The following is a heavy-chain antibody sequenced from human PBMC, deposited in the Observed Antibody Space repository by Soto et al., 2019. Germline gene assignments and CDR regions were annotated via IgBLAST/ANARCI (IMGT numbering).Heavy chain of an antibody. CDR1: GGSISSYY. CDR2: IYYSGST. CDR3: ASHPYDFWSGYHS. J-gene: IGHJ5*02. Sequence: SETLSLTCTVSGGSISSYYWSWIRQPPGKGLEWIGYIYYSGSTNYNPSLKSRVTISVDTSKNQFSLKLSSVTAADTAVYYCASHPYDFWSGYHSWGQGTLVTVSS. D-gene: IGHD3-3*01. V-gene: IGHV4-59*01.